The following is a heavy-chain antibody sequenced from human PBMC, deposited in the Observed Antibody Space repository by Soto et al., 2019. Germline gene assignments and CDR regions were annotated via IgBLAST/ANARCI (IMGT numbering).Heavy chain of an antibody. CDR2: ISGSGGST. D-gene: IGHD6-19*01. Sequence: PGGSLRLSCAGSGFTFSTYAMSGVRQHPGKGLEWVSSISGSGGSTYYADSVKGRFTISRDNSKNTLYLQMNSLRAEDTAIYYCAKMSGRVAVAARGFDPWGQGTLVTVSS. J-gene: IGHJ5*02. CDR3: AKMSGRVAVAARGFDP. V-gene: IGHV3-23*01. CDR1: GFTFSTYA.